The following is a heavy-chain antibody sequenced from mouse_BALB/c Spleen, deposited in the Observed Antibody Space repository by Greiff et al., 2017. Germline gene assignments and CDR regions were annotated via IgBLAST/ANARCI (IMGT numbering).Heavy chain of an antibody. CDR1: GYTFTSYW. CDR3: ARFDDGYPFAY. CDR2: IDPSDSYT. Sequence: VQLQQPGAELVKPGASVKLSCKASGYTFTSYWMHWVKQRPGQGLEWIGEIDPSDSYTNYNQKFKGKATLTVDKSSSTAYMQLSSLTSEDSAVYYCARFDDGYPFAYWGQGTLVTVSA. V-gene: IGHV1-69*02. D-gene: IGHD2-3*01. J-gene: IGHJ3*01.